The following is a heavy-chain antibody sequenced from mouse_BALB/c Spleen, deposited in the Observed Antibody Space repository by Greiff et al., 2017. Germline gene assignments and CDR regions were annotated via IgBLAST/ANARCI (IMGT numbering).Heavy chain of an antibody. CDR2: ISSGSSTI. J-gene: IGHJ2*01. CDR3: ARDDNYFDY. V-gene: IGHV5-17*02. D-gene: IGHD2-12*01. CDR1: GFTFSSFG. Sequence: EVNLVESGGGLVQPGGSRKLSCAASGFTFSSFGMHWVRQAPEKGLEWVAYISSGSSTIYYADTVKGRFTISRDNPKNTLFLQMTSLRSEDTAMYYCARDDNYFDYWGQGTTLTVSS.